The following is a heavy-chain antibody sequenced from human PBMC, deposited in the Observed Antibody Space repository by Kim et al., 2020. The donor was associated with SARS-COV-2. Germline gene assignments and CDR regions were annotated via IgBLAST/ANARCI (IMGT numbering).Heavy chain of an antibody. D-gene: IGHD6-13*01. V-gene: IGHV4-59*13. Sequence: SETLSLTCTVSGGSISSYYWSWIRQPPGKGLEWIGYIYYSGSTNYNPSLKSRATISVDTSKNQFSLKLSSVTAADTAVYYCARGIAAAGKVWWFDPWGQGTLVTVSS. CDR1: GGSISSYY. CDR3: ARGIAAAGKVWWFDP. CDR2: IYYSGST. J-gene: IGHJ5*02.